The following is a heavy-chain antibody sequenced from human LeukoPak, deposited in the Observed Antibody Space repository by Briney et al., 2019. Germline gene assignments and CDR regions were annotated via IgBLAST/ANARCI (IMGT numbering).Heavy chain of an antibody. CDR3: ARDTAPLGYFDWSSDY. J-gene: IGHJ4*02. V-gene: IGHV3-33*01. D-gene: IGHD3-9*01. CDR2: IWYDGSNK. Sequence: GGSLRLSCAASGFTFSSYGMHWVRQAPGKGLEWVAVIWYDGSNKYYADSVKGRFTISRDNSKNTLYLQMNSLRAEDTAVYYCARDTAPLGYFDWSSDYWGQGTLVTVSS. CDR1: GFTFSSYG.